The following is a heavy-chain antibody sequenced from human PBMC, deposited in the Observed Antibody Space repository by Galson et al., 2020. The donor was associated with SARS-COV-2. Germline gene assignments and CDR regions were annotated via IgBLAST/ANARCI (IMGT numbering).Heavy chain of an antibody. CDR2: FDPEDGET. CDR1: YTLTELS. Sequence: YTLTELSMHWVRQAPGKGLEWMGGFDPEDGETIYAQKFQGRVTMTEDTSTDTAYMELSSLRSEDTAVYYCATAPAYYYDSSGWYWGQGTLVTVSS. J-gene: IGHJ4*02. D-gene: IGHD3-22*01. V-gene: IGHV1-24*01. CDR3: ATAPAYYYDSSGWY.